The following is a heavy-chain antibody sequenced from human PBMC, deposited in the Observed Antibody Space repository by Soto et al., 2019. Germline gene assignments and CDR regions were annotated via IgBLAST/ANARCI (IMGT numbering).Heavy chain of an antibody. J-gene: IGHJ5*02. Sequence: QVRLVQSGAEVKKPGASVKVSCKASGYTFTSYGISWVRQAPGQVLEWMGWISAYNGNTNYAQKLQGRVTLTTDTYTRTAYMELRSLKSDVTAVYYCASSQDCSITICYIGNNRFEPWGQGTLVTASS. CDR1: GYTFTSYG. CDR2: ISAYNGNT. V-gene: IGHV1-18*01. CDR3: ASSQDCSITICYIGNNRFEP. D-gene: IGHD2-2*02.